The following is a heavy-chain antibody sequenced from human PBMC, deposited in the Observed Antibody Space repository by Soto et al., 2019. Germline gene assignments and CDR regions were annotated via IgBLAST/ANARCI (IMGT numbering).Heavy chain of an antibody. CDR2: IYWDDDE. V-gene: IGHV2-5*02. D-gene: IGHD2-2*01. CDR1: GFSLSTTAEG. Sequence: QITLKESGPTLVKPTQTLTLTYTFSGFSLSTTAEGVGWIRQPPGKALEWLALIYWDDDERYSPSLKSRLTITKDTAKNPVVLTMTNVYPVDTATYYCAHGSCSSADCYPNPYLDYWGQGILVTVSS. CDR3: AHGSCSSADCYPNPYLDY. J-gene: IGHJ4*02.